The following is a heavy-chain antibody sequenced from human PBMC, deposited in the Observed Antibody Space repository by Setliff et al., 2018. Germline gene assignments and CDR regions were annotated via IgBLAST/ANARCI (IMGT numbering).Heavy chain of an antibody. CDR2: IYIGGSA. CDR3: AREQWLDPPGYYYMDV. D-gene: IGHD6-19*01. Sequence: SETLSLTCTVSGGSISSYCWSWIRQPDGKGLEWIGHIYIGGSANYNPSLKSRVPMSIDTSKNQFSLKLNSVTAADMAVYYCAREQWLDPPGYYYMDVWAKGTTVTVSS. J-gene: IGHJ6*03. V-gene: IGHV4-4*07. CDR1: GGSISSYC.